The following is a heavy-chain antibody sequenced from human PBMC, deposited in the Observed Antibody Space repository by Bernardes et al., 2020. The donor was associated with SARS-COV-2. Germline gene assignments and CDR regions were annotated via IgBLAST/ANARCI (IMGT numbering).Heavy chain of an antibody. CDR1: GFTVSSNY. D-gene: IGHD4-17*01. Sequence: GGSLRLSCAASGFTVSSNYMNWVRQAPGKGLEWVSVIYSGGSTYYAASVKGRFTISRDNSKNTLYLQMNSLRVEDTAVYYCARDIYGSNSGSLDYWGQGTLVTVSS. CDR3: ARDIYGSNSGSLDY. J-gene: IGHJ4*02. V-gene: IGHV3-53*01. CDR2: IYSGGST.